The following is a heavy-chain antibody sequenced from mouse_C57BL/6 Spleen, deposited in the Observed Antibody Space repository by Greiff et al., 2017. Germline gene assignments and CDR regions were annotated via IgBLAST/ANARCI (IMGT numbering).Heavy chain of an antibody. Sequence: EVQLVESGGGLVKPGGSLKLSCAASGFTFSDYGMHWVRQAPEKGLEWVAYISSGSSTIYYADTGKGRFTISRDNAKNTLFLQMTSLRSEDTAMYYCAREGQLRLQFAYWGQGTLVTVSA. V-gene: IGHV5-17*01. J-gene: IGHJ3*01. CDR3: AREGQLRLQFAY. CDR2: ISSGSSTI. D-gene: IGHD3-2*02. CDR1: GFTFSDYG.